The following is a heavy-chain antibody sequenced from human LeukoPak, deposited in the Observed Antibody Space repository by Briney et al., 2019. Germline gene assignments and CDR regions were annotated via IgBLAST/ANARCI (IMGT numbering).Heavy chain of an antibody. Sequence: PSETLYLTCAVFGGSFTDYWWTWIRQPPGKGLEWIGEINHSGSTNCNPSLKSRITISVDTSKNQFSLRLNSVTAADTAVYYCARGGTGEVDYWGQGTLVTVSS. CDR3: ARGGTGEVDY. V-gene: IGHV4-34*01. CDR1: GGSFTDYW. D-gene: IGHD7-27*01. CDR2: INHSGST. J-gene: IGHJ4*02.